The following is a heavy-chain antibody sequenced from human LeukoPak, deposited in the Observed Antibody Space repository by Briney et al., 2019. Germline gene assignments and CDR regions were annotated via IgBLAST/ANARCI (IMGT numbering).Heavy chain of an antibody. CDR2: VSGSGGSS. CDR3: ATVSVGVRFDY. J-gene: IGHJ4*02. D-gene: IGHD3-16*01. CDR1: GFSFRNYA. Sequence: GGSLRLSCAASGFSFRNYAMIWVRKAPGKAVEWVSIVSGSGGSSYYADSVKGRFTISRDSAKNKLYLQMNSLRAEVTAVYYCATVSVGVRFDYWGQGALVAVSS. V-gene: IGHV3-23*01.